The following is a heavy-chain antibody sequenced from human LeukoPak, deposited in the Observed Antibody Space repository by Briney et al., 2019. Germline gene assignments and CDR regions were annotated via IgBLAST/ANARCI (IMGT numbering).Heavy chain of an antibody. J-gene: IGHJ4*02. CDR2: ISGSGGST. CDR3: AKGLSITMIVPY. Sequence: GGSLRLSCAASGFTFSSYAISWVRQAPGKGLEWVSAISGSGGSTYYADSVKGRFTISRDNSKNTLYLQMNSLRAEDTAVYYCAKGLSITMIVPYWGQGTLVTVSS. V-gene: IGHV3-23*01. CDR1: GFTFSSYA. D-gene: IGHD3-22*01.